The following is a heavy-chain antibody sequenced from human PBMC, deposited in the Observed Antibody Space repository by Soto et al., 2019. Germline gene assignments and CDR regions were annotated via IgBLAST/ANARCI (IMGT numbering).Heavy chain of an antibody. J-gene: IGHJ6*02. CDR1: GYTFTSYG. D-gene: IGHD2-2*01. V-gene: IGHV1-18*01. CDR2: ISAYNGNT. Sequence: QVQLVQSGAEVKKPGASVKVSCKASGYTFTSYGISWVRQAPGQGLEWMGWISAYNGNTNYAQKLQGRVTMTTDTSTSTADMELRSLRSDDTAVYYCARWYQLPTGGLYYYYGMDVWGQGTTVTVSS. CDR3: ARWYQLPTGGLYYYYGMDV.